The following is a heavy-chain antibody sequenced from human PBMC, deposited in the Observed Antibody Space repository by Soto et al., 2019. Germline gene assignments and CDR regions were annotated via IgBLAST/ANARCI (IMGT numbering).Heavy chain of an antibody. Sequence: GASVKVSCKASGGTFSSYAISWVRQAPGQGLEWMGGIIPIFGTANYAQKFQGRVTITADESTSTAYMELSSLRSEDTAVYYCARPVSPEDYYGMDFWGQGTTVTVSS. CDR1: GGTFSSYA. CDR3: ARPVSPEDYYGMDF. CDR2: IIPIFGTA. J-gene: IGHJ6*02. V-gene: IGHV1-69*13.